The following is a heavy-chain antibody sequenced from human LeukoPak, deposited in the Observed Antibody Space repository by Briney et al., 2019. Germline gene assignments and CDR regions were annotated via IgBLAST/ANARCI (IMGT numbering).Heavy chain of an antibody. CDR1: GFTFSGSA. J-gene: IGHJ4*02. D-gene: IGHD1-1*01. CDR2: IRSKANSYAT. Sequence: GGSLKLSCAASGFTFSGSAMHWVCQASGKGLEWVGRIRSKANSYATAYAASVKGRFTISRDDSKNTAYLQMNSLRAEDTAVYYCAKVPSSELERFDYWGQGTLVTVSS. CDR3: AKVPSSELERFDY. V-gene: IGHV3-73*01.